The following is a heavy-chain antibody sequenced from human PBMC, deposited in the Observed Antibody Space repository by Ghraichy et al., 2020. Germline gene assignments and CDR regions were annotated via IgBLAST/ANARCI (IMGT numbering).Heavy chain of an antibody. CDR2: IYSGGST. V-gene: IGHV3-53*01. J-gene: IGHJ6*02. D-gene: IGHD3-3*01. Sequence: GGSLRLSCAASGFTVSSNYMSWVRQAPGKGLEWVSVIYSGGSTYYADSVKGRFTISRDNSKNTLYLQMNSLRAEDTAVYYCARDSVFGVADYYGMDVWGQGTTVTVSS. CDR3: ARDSVFGVADYYGMDV. CDR1: GFTVSSNY.